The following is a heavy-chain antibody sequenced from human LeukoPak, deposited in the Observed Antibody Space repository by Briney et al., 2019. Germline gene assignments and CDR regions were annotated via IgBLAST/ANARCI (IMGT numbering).Heavy chain of an antibody. CDR3: VRDLDDSSGYHPEFVQH. D-gene: IGHD3-22*01. CDR1: GGSIRSSSYY. V-gene: IGHV4-39*01. Sequence: SETLSLTYTVSGGSIRSSSYYWGWVRQPPGKGLEWIGSIYNSGSTYYNPSLKSRVSISVDTPKNQISLTLSSVTAADTAVYYCVRDLDDSSGYHPEFVQHWGQGTPVTVSS. J-gene: IGHJ1*01. CDR2: IYNSGST.